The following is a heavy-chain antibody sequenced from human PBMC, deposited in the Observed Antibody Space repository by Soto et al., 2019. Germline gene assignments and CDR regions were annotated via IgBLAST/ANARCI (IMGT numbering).Heavy chain of an antibody. J-gene: IGHJ6*03. CDR2: IGTAGDT. Sequence: GGSLRLSCAASGFTFSSYDMHWVRQATGKGLEWVSAIGTAGDTYYPGSVKGRFTISRENAKNSLYLQMNSLRAGDTAVYYCERAGIFGVVTTPPVYYMDVWGKGTTVTVSS. D-gene: IGHD3-3*01. CDR3: ERAGIFGVVTTPPVYYMDV. V-gene: IGHV3-13*01. CDR1: GFTFSSYD.